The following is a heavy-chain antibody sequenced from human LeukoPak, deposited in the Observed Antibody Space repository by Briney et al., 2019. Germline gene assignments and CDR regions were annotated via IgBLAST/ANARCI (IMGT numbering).Heavy chain of an antibody. V-gene: IGHV1-69-2*01. CDR3: ATVKRTIFGVVNFDY. CDR1: GYTYTDYY. Sequence: ATVKISCKASGYTYTDYYMHWVQQAPGKGLEWMGRVDPEDGETIYAEKFQGRVTITADTSTDTAYMELSSLRSEDTAVYYCATVKRTIFGVVNFDYWGQGTLVTVSS. J-gene: IGHJ4*02. D-gene: IGHD3-3*01. CDR2: VDPEDGET.